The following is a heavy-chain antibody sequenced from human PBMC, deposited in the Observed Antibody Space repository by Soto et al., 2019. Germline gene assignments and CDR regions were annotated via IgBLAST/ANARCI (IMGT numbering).Heavy chain of an antibody. CDR2: MNPNSGNT. CDR1: GYTFTSYD. V-gene: IGHV1-8*01. CDR3: ARLREEGDYGGNGGYYGMDV. J-gene: IGHJ6*02. D-gene: IGHD4-17*01. Sequence: QVQLVQSGAEVKKPGASVKVSCKASGYTFTSYDINWVRQATGQGLEWMGWMNPNSGNTGYAQKFQGRVTMTRNTSISTAYMELSSLRSEDTVVYYCARLREEGDYGGNGGYYGMDVWGQGTTVTVSS.